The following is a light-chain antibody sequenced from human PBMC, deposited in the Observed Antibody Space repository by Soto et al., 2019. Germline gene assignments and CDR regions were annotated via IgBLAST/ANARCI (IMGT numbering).Light chain of an antibody. CDR3: QQRSNWPPYT. CDR1: QSVGSF. V-gene: IGKV3-11*01. J-gene: IGKJ2*01. CDR2: DSF. Sequence: EIVLTQSPGTLSLSPGERATLSCRASQSVGSFLAWYQQKPGQAPRLLIFDSFYRATGIPARFSGSGSGTDFTLTIRGLEPEDFAVYYCQQRSNWPPYTFGRETKLEIK.